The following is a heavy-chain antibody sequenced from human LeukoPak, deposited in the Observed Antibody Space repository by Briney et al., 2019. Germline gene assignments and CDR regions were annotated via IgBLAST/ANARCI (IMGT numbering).Heavy chain of an antibody. Sequence: ASVKVSCKASGYTLTSYGISWVRQAPGQGLEWMGWISAYNGNTNYSQKLQRRVTMTTDTSTSTAYMELRRLRSDDTAVYYCERDRHHAFDIWGQGTMVTVSS. V-gene: IGHV1-18*01. CDR1: GYTLTSYG. J-gene: IGHJ3*02. CDR2: ISAYNGNT. CDR3: ERDRHHAFDI.